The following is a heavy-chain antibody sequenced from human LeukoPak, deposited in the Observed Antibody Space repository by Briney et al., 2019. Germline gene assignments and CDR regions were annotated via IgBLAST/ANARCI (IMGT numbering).Heavy chain of an antibody. CDR3: ARGPSVTSIGGP. J-gene: IGHJ5*02. CDR1: GGSFSGYY. D-gene: IGHD4-17*01. V-gene: IGHV4-34*01. Sequence: SETLSLTCAVYGGSFSGYYWSWIRHPPGKGLEWIGEINHSGRTNYNPPLKSRVTISVDTSKNQFSLKLSSVTAADTAVYYCARGPSVTSIGGPWGQGTLVTVSA. CDR2: INHSGRT.